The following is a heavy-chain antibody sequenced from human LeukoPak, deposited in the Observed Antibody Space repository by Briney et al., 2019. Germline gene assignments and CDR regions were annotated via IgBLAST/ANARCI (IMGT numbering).Heavy chain of an antibody. D-gene: IGHD1-1*01. CDR3: ASLQESLPDGDI. J-gene: IGHJ3*02. CDR2: IIPILGIA. CDR1: GFTFSTYS. Sequence: GGSLRLSCAASGFTFSTYSMNWVRQAPGQGLEWMGRIIPILGIANYAQKFQGRVTITADKSTSTAYMELSSLRSEDTAVYYCASLQESLPDGDIWGQGTMVTVSS. V-gene: IGHV1-69*02.